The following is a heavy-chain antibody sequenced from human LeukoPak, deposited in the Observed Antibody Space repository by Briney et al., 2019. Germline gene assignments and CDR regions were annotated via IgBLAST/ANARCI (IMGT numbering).Heavy chain of an antibody. D-gene: IGHD1-26*01. CDR2: IYYSGST. CDR3: ARASGSYGYYFDY. V-gene: IGHV4-31*03. Sequence: SETLSLTCSFSGGSIRSGGYYWSWIRQHPGKGLEWIGYIYYSGSTYYDPSLKSRVTISVDTSKNQFSLKLSSVTAADTALYYCARASGSYGYYFDYWGQGTLLTVSS. CDR1: GGSIRSGGYY. J-gene: IGHJ4*02.